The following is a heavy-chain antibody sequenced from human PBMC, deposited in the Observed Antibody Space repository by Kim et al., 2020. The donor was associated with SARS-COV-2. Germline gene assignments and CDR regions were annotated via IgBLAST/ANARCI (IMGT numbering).Heavy chain of an antibody. CDR3: AREIGYSSSWYSTWWPFDP. D-gene: IGHD6-13*01. Sequence: SRVTISVDTSKNQFSLKLSSVTAADTAVYYCAREIGYSSSWYSTWWPFDPWGQGTLVTVSS. V-gene: IGHV4-59*01. J-gene: IGHJ5*02.